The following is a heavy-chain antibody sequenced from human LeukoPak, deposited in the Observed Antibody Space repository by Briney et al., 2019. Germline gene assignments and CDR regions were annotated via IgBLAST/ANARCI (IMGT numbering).Heavy chain of an antibody. CDR2: IWYDGSNK. CDR3: AKVGDGDYYFDY. V-gene: IGHV3-33*06. J-gene: IGHJ4*02. CDR1: GFAFSSYG. Sequence: GGSLRLSCAASGFAFSSYGMHWVRQPPGKGLEWVAVIWYDGSNKYYADSVKGRFTISRDNSQNTLYLQMNSLRVEDTAMYYCAKVGDGDYYFDYWGQGGLVTVSS. D-gene: IGHD4-17*01.